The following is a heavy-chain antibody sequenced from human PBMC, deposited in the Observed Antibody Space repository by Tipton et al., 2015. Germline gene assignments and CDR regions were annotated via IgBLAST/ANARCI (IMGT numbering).Heavy chain of an antibody. Sequence: LVQSSQTLSLTCDISGDSVSSNRVTWNWIRQSPSRGLEWLGRTYYKSKWYHDYAISVQSRITLTADTSKDQFSLQLNSVTPDDSAVYYCARGRGLGLFDYWGQGTLVTVSS. V-gene: IGHV6-1*01. D-gene: IGHD1-26*01. CDR1: GDSVSSNRVT. CDR2: TYYKSKWYH. CDR3: ARGRGLGLFDY. J-gene: IGHJ4*02.